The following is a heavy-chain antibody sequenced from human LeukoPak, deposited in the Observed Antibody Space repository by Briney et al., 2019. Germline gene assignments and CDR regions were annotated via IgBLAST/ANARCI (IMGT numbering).Heavy chain of an antibody. V-gene: IGHV4-34*01. Sequence: SETLSLTCAVYGGSFSGYYWSWIRQPPGKGLEWIGEINHSGSTNYNPSLKSRVTISVGTSKNQFSLKLTSVTAADTAVYYCARGRVRKWELRGLAKYYFDYWGQGTLVTVSS. D-gene: IGHD1-26*01. CDR1: GGSFSGYY. CDR3: ARGRVRKWELRGLAKYYFDY. J-gene: IGHJ4*02. CDR2: INHSGST.